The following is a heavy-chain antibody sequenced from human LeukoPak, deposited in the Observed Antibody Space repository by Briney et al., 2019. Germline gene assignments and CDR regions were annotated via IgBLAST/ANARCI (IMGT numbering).Heavy chain of an antibody. D-gene: IGHD5-12*01. CDR1: GFTFNSYT. V-gene: IGHV3-21*01. J-gene: IGHJ4*02. Sequence: GGSLRLSCAASGFTFNSYTMTWVRQAPGKGLEWVPSISTGSTYIYYADSVKGRFTISRDNAKNSLYLQMNSLRAEDTAVYYCARAGGDKSGYEGDYFDYWGQGTLVTVSS. CDR3: ARAGGDKSGYEGDYFDY. CDR2: ISTGSTYI.